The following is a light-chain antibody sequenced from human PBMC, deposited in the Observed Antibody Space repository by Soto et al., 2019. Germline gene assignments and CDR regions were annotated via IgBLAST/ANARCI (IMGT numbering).Light chain of an antibody. J-gene: IGKJ2*01. V-gene: IGKV3-20*01. Sequence: EIVLTQSPGTLSLSPGERATLSCRVSQSVSSSYLGWYHQKPGQAPRLLIYGASRRATGIPDRFSGSGSGTDFTLTISRLEPEDFAVYYCQQYGRSPYTFGQGTKLEIK. CDR2: GAS. CDR3: QQYGRSPYT. CDR1: QSVSSSY.